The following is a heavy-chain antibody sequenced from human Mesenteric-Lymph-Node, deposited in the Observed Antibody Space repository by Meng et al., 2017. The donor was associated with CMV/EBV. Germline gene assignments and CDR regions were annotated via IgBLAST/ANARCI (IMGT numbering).Heavy chain of an antibody. CDR2: ISSSSSYI. Sequence: GGSLRLSCAASGFTFSRYSMNWVRQAPGKGLEWVSSISSSSSYIYYADSVKGRFTISRDNAKNSLYLQMNSLRAEDTAVYYCARMSAPYDHHDYWGQGTLVTVSS. V-gene: IGHV3-21*01. D-gene: IGHD1-1*01. CDR1: GFTFSRYS. CDR3: ARMSAPYDHHDY. J-gene: IGHJ4*02.